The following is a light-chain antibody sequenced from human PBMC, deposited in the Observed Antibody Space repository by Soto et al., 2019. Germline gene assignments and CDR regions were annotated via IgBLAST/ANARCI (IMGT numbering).Light chain of an antibody. CDR3: QKYNTVPRT. CDR1: QGISHF. J-gene: IGKJ1*01. V-gene: IGKV1-27*01. Sequence: DIQMTQSPSSLSASVGDRVTITCRASQGISHFLAWYQQKPGKVPKLLIYAASILQSGVPPRFSGSGSGTEFTLTMSSLQPEDVATYYCQKYNTVPRTFGQGTNVEI. CDR2: AAS.